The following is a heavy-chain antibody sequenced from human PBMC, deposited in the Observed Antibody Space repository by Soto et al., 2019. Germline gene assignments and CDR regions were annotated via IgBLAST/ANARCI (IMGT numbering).Heavy chain of an antibody. CDR3: AREDYYDSSGDKNWFDP. V-gene: IGHV1-69*01. J-gene: IGHJ5*02. CDR1: GGTFSSYA. D-gene: IGHD3-22*01. CDR2: IIPIFGTA. Sequence: QVQLVQSGAEVKKPGSSVKVSCKASGGTFSSYAISWVRQAPGQGLEWMGGIIPIFGTANYAQKFQGRVTITADESTSTAYMELSSLRSEDTAVYYCAREDYYDSSGDKNWFDPWGQGTLVTVSS.